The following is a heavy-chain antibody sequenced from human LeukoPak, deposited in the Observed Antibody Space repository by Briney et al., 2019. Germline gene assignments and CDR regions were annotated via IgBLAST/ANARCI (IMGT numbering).Heavy chain of an antibody. CDR3: ARGDLYDILTGYYPYYFDY. Sequence: ASVKVSCKASGYTFTGYYMHWVRQAPGQGLEWMGWINPNSGGTNYAQKFQGRVTMTRGTSISTAYMELSRLRSDDTAVYYCARGDLYDILTGYYPYYFDYWGQGTLVTVSS. CDR1: GYTFTGYY. V-gene: IGHV1-2*02. D-gene: IGHD3-9*01. J-gene: IGHJ4*02. CDR2: INPNSGGT.